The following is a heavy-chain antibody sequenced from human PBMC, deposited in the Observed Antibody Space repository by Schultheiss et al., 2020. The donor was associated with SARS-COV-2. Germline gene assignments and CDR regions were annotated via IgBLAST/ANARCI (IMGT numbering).Heavy chain of an antibody. CDR2: IYYSGST. J-gene: IGHJ4*02. V-gene: IGHV4-30-4*01. D-gene: IGHD5-18*01. Sequence: SETLSLTCTVSGGSISSGDYYWSWIRQPPGKGLEWIGYIYYSGSTNYNPSLKSRVTISVDTSKNQFSLKLSAVTAADTAVYYCARGSSGYSYGINFDYWGQGTLVTVSS. CDR1: GGSISSGDYY. CDR3: ARGSSGYSYGINFDY.